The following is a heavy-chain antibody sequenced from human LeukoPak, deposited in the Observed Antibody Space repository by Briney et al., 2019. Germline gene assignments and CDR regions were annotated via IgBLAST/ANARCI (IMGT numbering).Heavy chain of an antibody. J-gene: IGHJ4*02. V-gene: IGHV3-74*01. Sequence: PGGSLRLPCAASGFTFSSYWMHWVRQAPGKGLVWVSRIKSDGSTNYADSVKGRFTISRDNSKNTLYLQMNSLRAEDTAVYYCAKDSDSSGSGDYWGQGTLATVSS. D-gene: IGHD3-22*01. CDR3: AKDSDSSGSGDY. CDR2: IKSDGST. CDR1: GFTFSSYW.